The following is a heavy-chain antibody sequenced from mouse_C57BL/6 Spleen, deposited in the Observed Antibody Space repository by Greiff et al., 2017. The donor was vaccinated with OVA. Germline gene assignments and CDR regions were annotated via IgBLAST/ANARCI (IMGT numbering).Heavy chain of an antibody. V-gene: IGHV1-81*01. CDR2: IYPRSGNT. J-gene: IGHJ2*01. Sequence: QVQLQQSGAELARPGASVKLSCKASGYTFTSYGISWVKQRTGQGFEWIGEIYPRSGNTYYNEKFKGKATLTADKSSSTAYMELRSLTSEDSAVYFCARWGTTVVATVDYWGQGTTLTVSS. CDR3: ARWGTTVVATVDY. CDR1: GYTFTSYG. D-gene: IGHD1-1*01.